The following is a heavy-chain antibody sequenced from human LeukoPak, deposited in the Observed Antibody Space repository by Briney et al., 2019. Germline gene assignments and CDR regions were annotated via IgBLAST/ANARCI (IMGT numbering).Heavy chain of an antibody. Sequence: PSETLSLTCTVSGRSISSSSYYWGWIRQPPGKGLEWIGSIYYSGSTYYNPSLKSRVTISVDTSKNQFSLKLSSVTAADTAVYYCARRWYCSSTSCYFPGAFDIWGQGTMVTVSS. D-gene: IGHD2-2*01. CDR3: ARRWYCSSTSCYFPGAFDI. V-gene: IGHV4-39*01. CDR2: IYYSGST. CDR1: GRSISSSSYY. J-gene: IGHJ3*02.